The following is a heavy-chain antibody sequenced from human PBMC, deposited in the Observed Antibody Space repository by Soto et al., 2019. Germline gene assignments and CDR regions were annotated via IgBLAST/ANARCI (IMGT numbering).Heavy chain of an antibody. V-gene: IGHV3-33*01. D-gene: IGHD5-12*01. CDR2: IWNDGINK. CDR1: GFIFDSHG. Sequence: QVELAESGGGAVQPGRSLRLSCAASGFIFDSHGMHWVRQAPGKGLEWVAVIWNDGINKYYADSVKGRFTISRDNSNNTVFLHMSSLRPEDTALYYCARGGGYNFGSPKFDSWGQGAQVTVSS. J-gene: IGHJ5*01. CDR3: ARGGGYNFGSPKFDS.